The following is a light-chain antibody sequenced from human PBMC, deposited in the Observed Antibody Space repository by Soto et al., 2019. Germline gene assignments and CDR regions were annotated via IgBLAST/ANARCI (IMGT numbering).Light chain of an antibody. CDR2: DAS. Sequence: DIVLTQSPATLSLSPGERATLSCRASQSVSSYLAWYQQKPGQAPRLLIYDASNRATGIPARFSGSGSGTDFTLTISSLEPEDFAVYYCQQRSNWITCGQGTRLEIK. CDR3: QQRSNWIT. V-gene: IGKV3-11*01. J-gene: IGKJ5*01. CDR1: QSVSSY.